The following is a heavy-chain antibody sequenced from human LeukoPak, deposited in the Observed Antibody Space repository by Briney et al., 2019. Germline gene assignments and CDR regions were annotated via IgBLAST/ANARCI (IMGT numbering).Heavy chain of an antibody. CDR1: GYTFTSNY. V-gene: IGHV1-46*01. J-gene: IGHJ4*02. Sequence: ASVKVSCKAFGYTFTSNYMHWVRQAPGQGPEWMGVISPSGGSTTYAQKFQGRVTLTRDMSTSTDYLELSSLRSEDTAVYYCASGFDYWGQGTLVTVSS. CDR3: ASGFDY. CDR2: ISPSGGST.